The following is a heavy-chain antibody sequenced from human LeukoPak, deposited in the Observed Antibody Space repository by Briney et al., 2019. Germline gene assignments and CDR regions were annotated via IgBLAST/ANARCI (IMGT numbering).Heavy chain of an antibody. D-gene: IGHD2-15*01. CDR2: ISSSSSYI. Sequence: GGSLRLSCAASGFTFSSSAMSWVRQAPGKGLEWVSSISSSSSYIYYADSVKGRFTISRDNARNSLYLQMNSLRAEDTAVYYCARDGLAAATLHWCFDLWGRGTLVTVSS. V-gene: IGHV3-21*01. J-gene: IGHJ2*01. CDR3: ARDGLAAATLHWCFDL. CDR1: GFTFSSSA.